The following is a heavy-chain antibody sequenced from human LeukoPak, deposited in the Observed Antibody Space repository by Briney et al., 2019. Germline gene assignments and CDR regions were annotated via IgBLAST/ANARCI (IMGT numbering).Heavy chain of an antibody. D-gene: IGHD1-26*01. CDR2: ITASGGST. J-gene: IGHJ4*02. Sequence: PGGSLRLSCAAPGFTFRNSVMSWVRQAPGKGLEWVSSITASGGSTYYADSVKGRFTVSRDNSKNTLYLQMNSLTVEDTAVYYCAPGSNWPGYFDYWGQGTLVTVSS. CDR1: GFTFRNSV. V-gene: IGHV3-23*01. CDR3: APGSNWPGYFDY.